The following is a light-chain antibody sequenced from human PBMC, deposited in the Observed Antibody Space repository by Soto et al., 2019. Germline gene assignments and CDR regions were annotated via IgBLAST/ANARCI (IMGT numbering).Light chain of an antibody. CDR1: QSIGGC. J-gene: IGKJ1*01. CDR3: LQYNGYSGA. CDR2: EVS. V-gene: IGKV1-5*03. Sequence: DIQMTQSPSTLSASVGDRVTITCWASQSIGGCLAWYQQKPGKAPYLLIYEVSTLERGVPSRFSGSGSGTEFTLTISSMQPDDFATYYCLQYNGYSGAFGQGTKVDNK.